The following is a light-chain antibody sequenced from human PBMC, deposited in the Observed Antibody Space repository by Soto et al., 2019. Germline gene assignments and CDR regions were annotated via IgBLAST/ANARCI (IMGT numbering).Light chain of an antibody. J-gene: IGKJ3*01. CDR3: QQSYSTPNT. Sequence: DIQMTQSPSSLCASVGDRVTITCRASQSISSYLNWYQQKPGKAPKLLIYAASSLQSGVPSRFSGSGSGTDFTLTISSLQPEDFATYYCQQSYSTPNTFGPGTKVDIK. CDR2: AAS. CDR1: QSISSY. V-gene: IGKV1-39*01.